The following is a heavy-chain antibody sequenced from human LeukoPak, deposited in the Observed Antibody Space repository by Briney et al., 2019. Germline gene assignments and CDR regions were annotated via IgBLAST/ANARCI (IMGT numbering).Heavy chain of an antibody. D-gene: IGHD6-19*01. CDR1: GYTFTSYD. CDR2: MNPNSGNT. Sequence: APVKVSCKASGYTFTSYDINWVRQATGQGLEWMGWMNPNSGNTGYAQKFQGRVTMTRNTSISTAYMELSSLRSEDTAVYYCARAPYIAVAGHYYYYGMDVWGQGTTVTVSS. CDR3: ARAPYIAVAGHYYYYGMDV. J-gene: IGHJ6*02. V-gene: IGHV1-8*01.